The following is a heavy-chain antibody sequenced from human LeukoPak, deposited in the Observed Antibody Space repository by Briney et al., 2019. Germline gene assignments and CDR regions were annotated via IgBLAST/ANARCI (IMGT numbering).Heavy chain of an antibody. CDR1: GFTFSSYS. CDR2: LSRDSNYI. V-gene: IGHV3-21*01. J-gene: IGHJ4*02. D-gene: IGHD3-22*01. CDR3: ASVVTNDY. Sequence: GGSLRLSCAASGFTFSSYSMTWVRQAPGKGLEWVTSLSRDSNYIYYADSVKGRFTISRDNAKNSLYLQMNSLRAEDTAVYYCASVVTNDYWGQGTLVTVSS.